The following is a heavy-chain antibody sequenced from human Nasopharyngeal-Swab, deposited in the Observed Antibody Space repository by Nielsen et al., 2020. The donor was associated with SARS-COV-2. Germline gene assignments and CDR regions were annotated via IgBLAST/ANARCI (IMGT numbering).Heavy chain of an antibody. CDR2: ITPSGGAT. CDR3: ASEPGGMAAPGKHFDP. Sequence: WVRQAPGQGLEWMGVITPSGGATNYARKFRGRVTMTRDLSTSTVYLDLSSLKSEDTAVYFCASEPGGMAAPGKHFDPWGQGTLVTVSS. D-gene: IGHD6-13*01. J-gene: IGHJ5*02. V-gene: IGHV1-46*01.